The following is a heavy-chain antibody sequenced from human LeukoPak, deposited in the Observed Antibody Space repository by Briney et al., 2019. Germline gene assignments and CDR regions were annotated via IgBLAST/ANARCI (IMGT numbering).Heavy chain of an antibody. J-gene: IGHJ6*03. Sequence: SETLSLTCAVSDYSISSGYHWGWIRQPPEKGLEGIGRISRSGGTYYSPSLKGRVTMSVDSSKNEFSLNLSSVTAADTAVYYCARGYIGNSGRYYYYYMDVWGKGTTVTVSS. V-gene: IGHV4-38-2*01. D-gene: IGHD1-26*01. CDR1: DYSISSGYH. CDR3: ARGYIGNSGRYYYYYMDV. CDR2: ISRSGGT.